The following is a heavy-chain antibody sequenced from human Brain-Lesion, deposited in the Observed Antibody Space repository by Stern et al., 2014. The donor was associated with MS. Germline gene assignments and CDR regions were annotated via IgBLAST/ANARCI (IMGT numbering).Heavy chain of an antibody. D-gene: IGHD3-10*01. V-gene: IGHV4-39*01. CDR3: AKLWLGELPESPFDY. CDR1: GGSISSSSYY. Sequence: VQLVESGPGLVKPSETLSLTCTVSGGSISSSSYYWGWIRQPPGKGLGWIGSIYYRGSTYYNPSPKGRVPISMDTSKNQFSLRLSSVTAADTAVYFCAKLWLGELPESPFDYWGQGTLVTVSS. CDR2: IYYRGST. J-gene: IGHJ4*02.